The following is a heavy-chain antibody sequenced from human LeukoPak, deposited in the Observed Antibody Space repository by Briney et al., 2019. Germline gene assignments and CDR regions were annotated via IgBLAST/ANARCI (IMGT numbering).Heavy chain of an antibody. Sequence: GGSLRLSCVASGFTFTHYGMSWVRQAPGKGLEWVPSVFGGYGIAYYADSVKGRVTISRDNSRNTVYLQMNSLRAEDTAVYYCAKDRTYYSDFTAYYFPPPLQYGWGQGTLVTVSS. V-gene: IGHV3-23*01. D-gene: IGHD3-22*01. J-gene: IGHJ4*02. CDR3: AKDRTYYSDFTAYYFPPPLQYG. CDR1: GFTFTHYG. CDR2: VFGGYGIA.